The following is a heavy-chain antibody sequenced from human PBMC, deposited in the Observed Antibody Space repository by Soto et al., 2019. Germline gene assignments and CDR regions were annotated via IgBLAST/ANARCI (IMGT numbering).Heavy chain of an antibody. CDR2: ISYDGSNK. V-gene: IGHV3-30-3*01. D-gene: IGHD6-6*01. CDR3: ARIGTVKQLADALDI. J-gene: IGHJ3*02. Sequence: QVQLVESGGGVVQPGRSLRLSCAASGFTFSSYAMHWVRQAPGKGLEWVAVISYDGSNKYYADSVKGRFTISRDNSKNTLYLQMNSLRAEDTAVYYCARIGTVKQLADALDIWGQGTMVTVSS. CDR1: GFTFSSYA.